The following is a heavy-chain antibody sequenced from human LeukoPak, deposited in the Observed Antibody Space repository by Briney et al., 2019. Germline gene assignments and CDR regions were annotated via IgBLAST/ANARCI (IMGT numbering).Heavy chain of an antibody. CDR1: GGTFSSYA. D-gene: IGHD3-10*01. J-gene: IGHJ4*02. Sequence: ASVKVSCKASGGTFSSYAISWVRQAPGQGLEWMGGSIPIFGTANYAQKFQGRVTITADESTSKAYMELSSLRSEDTAVYYCARDKLEYYYGSSWGQGTLVTVSS. CDR3: ARDKLEYYYGSS. CDR2: SIPIFGTA. V-gene: IGHV1-69*13.